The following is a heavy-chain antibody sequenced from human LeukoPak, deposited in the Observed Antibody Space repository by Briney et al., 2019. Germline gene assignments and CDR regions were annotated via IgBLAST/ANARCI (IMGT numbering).Heavy chain of an antibody. D-gene: IGHD6-13*01. CDR2: IVYDTNDK. V-gene: IGHV3-30*02. CDR3: AERDAAGLDY. J-gene: IGHJ4*02. CDR1: GFTFSTYG. Sequence: GGSLRLSCAASGFTFSTYGMHWVRQAPGKGLEWVAVIVYDTNDKYYADSVGGRFTISRDNSKNTLYLQMNSLRAEDTAVYYCAERDAAGLDYWGQGTLVTVSS.